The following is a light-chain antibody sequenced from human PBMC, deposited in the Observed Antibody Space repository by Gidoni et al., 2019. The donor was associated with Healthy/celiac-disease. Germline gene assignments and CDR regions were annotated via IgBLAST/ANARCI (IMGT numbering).Light chain of an antibody. CDR1: QSASSY. CDR3: QQRSNWPPWT. Sequence: EIALTQSPATLALSPGEGATLSCRASQSASSYLAWYQQNPGQAPRILIYDASNRATGTPARFSGSGSGTDFTLTISSLEPEDFAVYYCQQRSNWPPWTFGQGTKVEIK. V-gene: IGKV3-11*01. J-gene: IGKJ1*01. CDR2: DAS.